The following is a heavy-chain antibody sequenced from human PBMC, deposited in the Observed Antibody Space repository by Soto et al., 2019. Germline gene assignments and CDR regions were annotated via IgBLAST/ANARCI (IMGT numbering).Heavy chain of an antibody. CDR3: ARHRYSGYDQVWFDP. CDR1: GGSISSSSYY. D-gene: IGHD5-12*01. CDR2: IYYSGST. V-gene: IGHV4-39*01. Sequence: SETLSLTCTVSGGSISSSSYYWGWIRQPPGKGLEWIGSIYYSGSTYYNPSLKSRVTISVDTSKNQFSLKLSSVTAADTAVYYCARHRYSGYDQVWFDPWGQGTLVTVSS. J-gene: IGHJ5*02.